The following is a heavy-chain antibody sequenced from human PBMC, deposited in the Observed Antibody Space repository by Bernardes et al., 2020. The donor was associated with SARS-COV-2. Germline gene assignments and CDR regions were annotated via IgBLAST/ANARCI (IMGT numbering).Heavy chain of an antibody. CDR3: ARGLYSNYVPYYYYYMDV. Sequence: SETLSLTCTVSGGSISSYYWSWIRQPPGKGLEWIGYIYYSGSTNYNPSLKSRVTISVDTSKNQFSLKLSSVTAADTAVYYCARGLYSNYVPYYYYYMDVWGKGTTVTVSS. V-gene: IGHV4-59*01. J-gene: IGHJ6*03. D-gene: IGHD4-4*01. CDR1: GGSISSYY. CDR2: IYYSGST.